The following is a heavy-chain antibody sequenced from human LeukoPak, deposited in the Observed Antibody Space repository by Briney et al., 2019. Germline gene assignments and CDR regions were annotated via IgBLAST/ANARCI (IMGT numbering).Heavy chain of an antibody. CDR1: GYMVSYYY. V-gene: IGHV1-2*02. Sequence: GASVTVSCKTSGYMVSYYYMHWVRQAPGQGLEWMGWIRGDTGDTDSPQKFQGRVTMTRDTSTNTAYMELRRLRYDDTAIYFCARVRGNSCDYWGQGTLVTVSS. CDR3: ARVRGNSCDY. CDR2: IRGDTGDT. D-gene: IGHD6-13*01. J-gene: IGHJ4*02.